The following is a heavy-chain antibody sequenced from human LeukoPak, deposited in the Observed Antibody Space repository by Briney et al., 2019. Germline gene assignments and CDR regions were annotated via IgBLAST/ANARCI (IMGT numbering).Heavy chain of an antibody. CDR2: IYGSGST. J-gene: IGHJ5*02. CDR1: GGSISRYY. CDR3: ARYGGNSNNWFDP. D-gene: IGHD4-23*01. V-gene: IGHV4-4*07. Sequence: SETLSLTCTVSGGSISRYYWSWIRQPAGKGLEWIGRIYGSGSTTYNPSLKSRVTISVDTSKNQFSLKLSSVTAADTAVYYCARYGGNSNNWFDPWGQGTLVTVSS.